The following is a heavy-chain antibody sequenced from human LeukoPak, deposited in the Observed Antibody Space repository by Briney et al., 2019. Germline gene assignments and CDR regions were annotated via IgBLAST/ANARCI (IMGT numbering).Heavy chain of an antibody. CDR2: ISSSSSYI. CDR3: TVLEWFRYGMDV. CDR1: GFTFSSYS. V-gene: IGHV3-21*01. Sequence: GGSLRLSGAASGFTFSSYSMNWVRQAPGKGLEWVSSISSSSSYIYYADSVKGRFTISRDNAKNSLYLQMNSLRAEDTAVYYCTVLEWFRYGMDVWGQGTTVTVSS. D-gene: IGHD3-3*01. J-gene: IGHJ6*02.